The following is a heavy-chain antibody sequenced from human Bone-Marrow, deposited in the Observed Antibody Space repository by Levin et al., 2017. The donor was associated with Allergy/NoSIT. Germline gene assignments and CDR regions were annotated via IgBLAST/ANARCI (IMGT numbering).Heavy chain of an antibody. Sequence: GSLRLSCTVSGASIRSFYWSWIRQPPGKGLEWIGYIYYSGSTNYSPSLKSRVSMSADMSRNQVYLTMSSVTAADTAVYYCARQAVPAAMNGFDSWGQGTLVTVSS. D-gene: IGHD2-2*01. V-gene: IGHV4-59*08. J-gene: IGHJ5*01. CDR1: GASIRSFY. CDR2: IYYSGST. CDR3: ARQAVPAAMNGFDS.